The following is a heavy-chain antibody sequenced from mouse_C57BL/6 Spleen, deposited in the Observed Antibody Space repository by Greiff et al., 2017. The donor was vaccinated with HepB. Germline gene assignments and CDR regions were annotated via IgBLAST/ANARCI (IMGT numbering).Heavy chain of an antibody. J-gene: IGHJ3*01. CDR3: ARTYYSNSGFAY. Sequence: QVHVKQPGTELVKPGASVKLSCKASGYTFTSYWMHWVKQRPGQGLEWIGNINPSNGGTNYNEKFKSKATLTVDKSSSTAYMQLSSLTSEDSAVYYCARTYYSNSGFAYWGQGTLVTVSA. CDR1: GYTFTSYW. CDR2: INPSNGGT. V-gene: IGHV1-53*01. D-gene: IGHD2-5*01.